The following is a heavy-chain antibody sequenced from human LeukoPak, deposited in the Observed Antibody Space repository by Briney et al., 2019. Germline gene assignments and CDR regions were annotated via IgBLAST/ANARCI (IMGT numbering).Heavy chain of an antibody. CDR2: INPSGGST. CDR3: ARVAYDILTGYYEDYFDY. CDR1: GYTFTSYY. D-gene: IGHD3-9*01. Sequence: GASVKVSCKASGYTFTSYYMHWVRQAPGQGLEWMGIINPSGGSTSYAQKFQDRVTMTRDTSISTAYMELSRLRSDDTAAYYCARVAYDILTGYYEDYFDYWGQGTLVTVSS. J-gene: IGHJ4*02. V-gene: IGHV1-46*01.